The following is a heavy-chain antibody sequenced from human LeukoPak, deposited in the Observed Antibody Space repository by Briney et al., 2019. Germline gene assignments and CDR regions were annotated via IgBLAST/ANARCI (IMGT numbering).Heavy chain of an antibody. J-gene: IGHJ4*02. CDR2: INHSGST. Sequence: SETLSRTCAVYGGSFSGYYWSWIRQPPGKGLEWIGEINHSGSTNYNPSLKSRVTISVDTSKNQFSLKLSSVTAADTAVYYCARGAYDFWSGSFYYFDYWGQGTLVTVSS. V-gene: IGHV4-34*01. CDR1: GGSFSGYY. CDR3: ARGAYDFWSGSFYYFDY. D-gene: IGHD3-3*01.